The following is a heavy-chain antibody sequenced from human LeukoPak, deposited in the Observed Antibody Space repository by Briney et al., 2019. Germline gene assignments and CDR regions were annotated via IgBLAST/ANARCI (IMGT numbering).Heavy chain of an antibody. Sequence: PGGSLRLSCAASGFTFSNYGMNWVRQAPGKGLEWVSGISGNGGTTYYADSVKGRFTISRDNSKNTLYLQMNSLRAEDTAVYYCAKESTVTPGNVNWFDTWGQGTLVTVSS. CDR1: GFTFSNYG. D-gene: IGHD4-17*01. J-gene: IGHJ5*02. V-gene: IGHV3-23*01. CDR2: ISGNGGTT. CDR3: AKESTVTPGNVNWFDT.